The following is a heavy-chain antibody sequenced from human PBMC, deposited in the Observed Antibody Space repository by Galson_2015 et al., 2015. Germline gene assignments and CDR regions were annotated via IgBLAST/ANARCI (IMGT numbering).Heavy chain of an antibody. CDR3: AKTTVAAGSSWYMDA. D-gene: IGHD4-23*01. CDR1: AFAFSIYE. J-gene: IGHJ6*03. Sequence: SLRLSCAASAFAFSIYEMNWIRQAPGKGLEWVSYITSTGDTTYYAVSVKGRFTVSRGNAKNSLFLQMNSLRAEDTALYYCAKTTVAAGSSWYMDAWGKGTTVTVSS. CDR2: ITSTGDTT. V-gene: IGHV3-48*03.